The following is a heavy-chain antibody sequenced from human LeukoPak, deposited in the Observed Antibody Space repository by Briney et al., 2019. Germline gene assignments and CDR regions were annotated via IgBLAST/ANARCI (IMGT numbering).Heavy chain of an antibody. V-gene: IGHV3-23*01. J-gene: IGHJ4*02. CDR1: GFTFSSYA. CDR2: ISGSGGST. CDR3: AKDSYGDYAFDY. Sequence: TGGSLRLSCAASGFTFSSYAMSWVRQAPGKGLEWVSAISGSGGSTYYADSVKGRFTISRDNSKNTLYLQMNSLRAEDTAVYYCAKDSYGDYAFDYWGQGTLVTVSS. D-gene: IGHD4-17*01.